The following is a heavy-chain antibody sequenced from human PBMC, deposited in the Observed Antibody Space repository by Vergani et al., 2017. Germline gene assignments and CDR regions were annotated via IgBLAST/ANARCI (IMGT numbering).Heavy chain of an antibody. CDR2: INPSDGSA. Sequence: QAQLVQSGAEVKKPGASVKVSCRAPGHTFPNYYMYWVRQAPGLGLEWMGIINPSDGSASYAQKFQCRVTLTRDTSTSTVYMNLRSLRSEDTAVYYCTRAAAYGSRNTYYYYGMDVWGQGTTVTVSS. D-gene: IGHD3-10*01. J-gene: IGHJ6*02. CDR3: TRAAAYGSRNTYYYYGMDV. CDR1: GHTFPNYY. V-gene: IGHV1-46*03.